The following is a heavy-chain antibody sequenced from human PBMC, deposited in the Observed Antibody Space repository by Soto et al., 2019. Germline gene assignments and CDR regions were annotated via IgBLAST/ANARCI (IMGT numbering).Heavy chain of an antibody. CDR1: GFTFSNYW. J-gene: IGHJ4*02. D-gene: IGHD3-16*01. CDR2: INNDGKST. CDR3: VRDEFGLGIDN. Sequence: EVQLVESGGGLVQPGESLRPSCAASGFTFSNYWMHWVRQGPGQGLVWVSPINNDGKSTTYADSVKGRFTISRDNAKNTLYLQMNSRRAEDTAVYYCVRDEFGLGIDNWGLGTLVTVSS. V-gene: IGHV3-74*03.